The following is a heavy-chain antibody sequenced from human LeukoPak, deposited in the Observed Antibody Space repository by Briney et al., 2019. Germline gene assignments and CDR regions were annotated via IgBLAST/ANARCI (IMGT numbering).Heavy chain of an antibody. D-gene: IGHD5-12*01. CDR3: ARESVVATSIDY. J-gene: IGHJ4*02. CDR2: ISSSSSYI. Sequence: PGGSLRLSCAASGFTFSSYSMNWVRQAPGKGLEWVSSISSSSSYIYYADSVKGRFTISRDNAKNSLYLQMNSPRAEDTAVYYCARESVVATSIDYWGQGTLVTVSS. V-gene: IGHV3-21*01. CDR1: GFTFSSYS.